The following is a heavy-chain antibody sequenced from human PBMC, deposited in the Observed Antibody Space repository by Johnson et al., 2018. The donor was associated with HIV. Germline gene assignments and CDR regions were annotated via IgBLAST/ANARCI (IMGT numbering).Heavy chain of an antibody. CDR2: ISGSGDKT. Sequence: VQLLESGGGWVQPGGSLRLSCAASGFSFSTYGMSWVRQAPGKGLEWVSGISGSGDKTYYADSVKGRFTISRDNSKNTVSLQMNSLRVEDTAVYYCAKEDAKKWELLEGAFDIWGQGTMVTVSS. CDR3: AKEDAKKWELLEGAFDI. J-gene: IGHJ3*02. D-gene: IGHD3-22*01. V-gene: IGHV3-23*01. CDR1: GFSFSTYG.